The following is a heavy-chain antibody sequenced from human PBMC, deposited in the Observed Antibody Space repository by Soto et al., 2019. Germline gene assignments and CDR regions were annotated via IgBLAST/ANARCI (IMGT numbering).Heavy chain of an antibody. CDR2: ISYDGSNK. D-gene: IGHD6-6*01. Sequence: GGSLRLSCAASGFTFSGYGMHWVRQAPGKGLEWVAVISYDGSNKYYADSVKGRFTISRDNSKNTLYLQMNSLRAEDTAVYYCVKAGGEYSRESPQYYFDYWGPGTLVTVSS. CDR1: GFTFSGYG. V-gene: IGHV3-30*18. CDR3: VKAGGEYSRESPQYYFDY. J-gene: IGHJ4*02.